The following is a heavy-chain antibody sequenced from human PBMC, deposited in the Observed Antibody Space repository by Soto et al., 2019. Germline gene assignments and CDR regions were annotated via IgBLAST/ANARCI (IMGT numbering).Heavy chain of an antibody. Sequence: PSETLSLTCAVYGGSFSGYYWSWIRQPPGKGLEWIGEINHSGSTNYNPSLKSRVTISVDTSKNQFSLKLSSVTAADTAVYYCARGGNSSGWYMYYGMDVWGQGTTVT. D-gene: IGHD6-19*01. CDR2: INHSGST. J-gene: IGHJ6*02. V-gene: IGHV4-34*01. CDR1: GGSFSGYY. CDR3: ARGGNSSGWYMYYGMDV.